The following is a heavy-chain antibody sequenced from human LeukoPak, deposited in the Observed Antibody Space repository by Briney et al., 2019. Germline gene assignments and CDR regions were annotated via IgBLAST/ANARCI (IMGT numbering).Heavy chain of an antibody. V-gene: IGHV1-2*02. D-gene: IGHD3-10*01. J-gene: IGHJ2*01. CDR1: GGTFSSYA. Sequence: ASVKVSCKASGGTFSSYAISWVRQAPGQGLEWMGWINPNSGGTNYAQKFQGRVTMTRDTSISTAYMELSRLRSDDTAVYYCVRVSKVYGSGSYYRWYFDLWGRGTLVTVSS. CDR3: VRVSKVYGSGSYYRWYFDL. CDR2: INPNSGGT.